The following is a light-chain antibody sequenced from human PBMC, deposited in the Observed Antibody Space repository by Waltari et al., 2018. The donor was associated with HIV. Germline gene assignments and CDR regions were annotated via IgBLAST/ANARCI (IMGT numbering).Light chain of an antibody. CDR1: KLGDKY. Sequence: SYELTQPPSMSVSPGQTAIIACSGDKLGDKYVCWYQQRPGQSPVMVMYQDTERPSGVPERFSGSISGDTASLTISGTQLLDEADYYCQVWDNNNAVFGGGTKLTVL. CDR3: QVWDNNNAV. V-gene: IGLV3-1*01. CDR2: QDT. J-gene: IGLJ2*01.